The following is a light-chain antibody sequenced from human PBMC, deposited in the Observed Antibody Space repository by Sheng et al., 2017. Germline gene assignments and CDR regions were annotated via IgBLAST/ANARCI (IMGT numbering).Light chain of an antibody. CDR2: GIS. Sequence: EIVLTQSPVTLSLSPGERATLSCRASQSISRSLAWYQHRPGQAPRLLIYGISNRATGVPARFTGSGSGTDFTLTISNLEPEDFALYYCHQRSTWPPDTFGQGTKLEIK. CDR3: HQRSTWPPDT. J-gene: IGKJ2*01. V-gene: IGKV3-11*01. CDR1: QSISRS.